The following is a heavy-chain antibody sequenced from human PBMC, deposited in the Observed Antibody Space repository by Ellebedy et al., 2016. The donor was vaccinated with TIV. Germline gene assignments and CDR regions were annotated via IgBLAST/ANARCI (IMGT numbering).Heavy chain of an antibody. Sequence: PGGSLRLSCAAAGVTVSTNYMSWVRQAPGKGLEWISYISSSGTTIYYADSVKGRFTISRDNAKISLYLQMNSLTAEDTAVYYCANGAYDIWGQGTMVTVSS. CDR2: ISSSGTTI. V-gene: IGHV3-48*04. CDR3: ANGAYDI. CDR1: GVTVSTNY. D-gene: IGHD5-24*01. J-gene: IGHJ3*02.